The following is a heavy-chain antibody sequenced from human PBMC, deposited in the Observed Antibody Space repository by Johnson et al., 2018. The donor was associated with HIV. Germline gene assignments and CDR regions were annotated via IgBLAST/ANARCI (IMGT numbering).Heavy chain of an antibody. CDR3: ARVKFSDYYDSSGYRFPDAFES. CDR2: INWNGGST. V-gene: IGHV3-20*04. CDR1: GFTFDDYG. J-gene: IGHJ3*02. D-gene: IGHD3-22*01. Sequence: EVQVVESGGGVVRPGGSLRLSCAASGFTFDDYGMSWVRQAPGKGLEWVSGINWNGGSTGYADSVKGRFTISRDNAKNSLYLQMNSLGAEDTAVYYCARVKFSDYYDSSGYRFPDAFESWGQGTMVTVSS.